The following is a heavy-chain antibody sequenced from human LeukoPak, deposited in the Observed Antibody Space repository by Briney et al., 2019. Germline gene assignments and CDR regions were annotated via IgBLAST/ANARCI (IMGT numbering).Heavy chain of an antibody. D-gene: IGHD2-15*01. CDR2: IYYSGST. Sequence: PSETLSLTCTVSGGSISSGGYYWSWIRQHPGKGLEWIGYIYYSGSTYYNPSPKSRVTISVDTSKNQFSLKLSSVTAADTAVYYCARERCSGGSCRFDYWGQGTLVTVSS. CDR1: GGSISSGGYY. CDR3: ARERCSGGSCRFDY. J-gene: IGHJ4*02. V-gene: IGHV4-31*03.